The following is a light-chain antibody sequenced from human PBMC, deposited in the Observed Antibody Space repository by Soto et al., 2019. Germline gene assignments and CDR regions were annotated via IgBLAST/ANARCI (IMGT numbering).Light chain of an antibody. Sequence: EIVMTQSPXTLSVSPGERATLSCRASQRISSNLAWYQQKPGQAPRLLIYGASTRATGIPARFSGSGSGTEFTLTISSLQSADFAVYYCQQYNNWPRTFGQGTKVDIK. V-gene: IGKV3-15*01. CDR1: QRISSN. CDR2: GAS. CDR3: QQYNNWPRT. J-gene: IGKJ1*01.